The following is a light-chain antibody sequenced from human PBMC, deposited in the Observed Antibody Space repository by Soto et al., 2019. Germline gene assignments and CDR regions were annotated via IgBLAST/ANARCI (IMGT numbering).Light chain of an antibody. CDR2: DAS. CDR1: QSVSSY. J-gene: IGKJ5*01. V-gene: IGKV3-11*01. Sequence: EMVLTHSPGTLSLSPGGRATLSCSASQSVSSYLAWYQQKPGQAPRLLIYDASNRATGIPARFSGSGSGTDFTLTISSLEPEDFAVYYCQQRSNWPPITFGQGTRLEIK. CDR3: QQRSNWPPIT.